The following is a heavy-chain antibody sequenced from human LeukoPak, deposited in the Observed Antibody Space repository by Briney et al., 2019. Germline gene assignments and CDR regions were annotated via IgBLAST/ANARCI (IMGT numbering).Heavy chain of an antibody. CDR1: GGSFSGYY. CDR3: ARGSQHVLVWFGEVRRDNGFVP. J-gene: IGHJ5*02. D-gene: IGHD3-10*01. V-gene: IGHV4-34*01. Sequence: SETLSLTCAVYGGSFSGYYWSWIRQPPGKGLEWIGEINHSGSTNYNPSLKSRVTISVDTSKNKFSLKLSYVTAADTAAYYCARGSQHVLVWFGEVRRDNGFVPWGQGTLVTVSS. CDR2: INHSGST.